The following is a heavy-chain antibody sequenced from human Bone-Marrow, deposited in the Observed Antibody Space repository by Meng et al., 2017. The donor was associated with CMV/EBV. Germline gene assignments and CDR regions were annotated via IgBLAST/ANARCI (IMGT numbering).Heavy chain of an antibody. Sequence: GESLKISCVTSGFTFSGYGMHWVRQAPGKRLEWVAFIRFDGTNTYYSDSVKGRFTISRDNSNNTLYVQMNSLRTEDTALYYCAKSTLAWSRYPPKLDYWGQGKLVTVSS. J-gene: IGHJ4*02. CDR1: GFTFSGYG. V-gene: IGHV3-30*02. CDR2: IRFDGTNT. CDR3: AKSTLAWSRYPPKLDY. D-gene: IGHD2/OR15-2a*01.